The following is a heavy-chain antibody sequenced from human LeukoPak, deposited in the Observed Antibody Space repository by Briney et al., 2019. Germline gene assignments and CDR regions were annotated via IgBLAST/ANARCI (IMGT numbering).Heavy chain of an antibody. V-gene: IGHV3-23*01. CDR1: GFTFSSYA. CDR3: AKKEAVAGKGFDY. CDR2: ITGSGSGDST. Sequence: GGSLRLSCAASGFTFSSYAMSWVRQAPGKGLEWVSIITGSGSGDSTYYADSVKGRFTISRDNSKNTPYLQMNSLRAEDTAVYYCAKKEAVAGKGFDYWGQGTLVTVSS. J-gene: IGHJ4*02. D-gene: IGHD6-19*01.